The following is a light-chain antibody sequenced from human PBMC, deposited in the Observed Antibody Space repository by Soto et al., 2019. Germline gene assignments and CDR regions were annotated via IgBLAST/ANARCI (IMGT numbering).Light chain of an antibody. Sequence: EIVMTQSPATLSVSPGERATLSCRASQSVNSINLAWYQQKPGQAPRLLIYDASNRATGIPARFSGSGSGTDFTLTISRLEPEDFAVYYCQQYGSSPQTFGQGTKVDIK. CDR3: QQYGSSPQT. CDR2: DAS. V-gene: IGKV3-20*01. J-gene: IGKJ1*01. CDR1: QSVNSIN.